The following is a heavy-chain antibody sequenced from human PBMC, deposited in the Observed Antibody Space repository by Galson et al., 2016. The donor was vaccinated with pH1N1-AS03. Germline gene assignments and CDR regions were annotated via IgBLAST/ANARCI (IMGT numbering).Heavy chain of an antibody. CDR3: ARRYYDSRGHPLDW. D-gene: IGHD3-22*01. J-gene: IGHJ4*02. CDR2: IGRESSPI. V-gene: IGHV3-21*04. CDR1: GFIFSTYS. Sequence: LRLSCAGSGFIFSTYSMIWVRQAPGKGLEWVSSIGRESSPIVYADSVKGRFTTPRDNAKNSLYLQMNSLRVEDTAVYCARRYYDSRGHPLDWWGQGALVTVSS.